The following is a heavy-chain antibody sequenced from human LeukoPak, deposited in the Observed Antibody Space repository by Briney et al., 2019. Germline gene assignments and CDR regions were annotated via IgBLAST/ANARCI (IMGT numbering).Heavy chain of an antibody. CDR3: ARSPEAYCGGDCYSDKYYFDY. V-gene: IGHV1-69*13. D-gene: IGHD2-21*02. CDR1: GGTFSSYA. CDR2: IIPIFGTA. J-gene: IGHJ4*02. Sequence: SVKVSCKASGGTFSSYAISWVRQAPGQGLEWMGGIIPIFGTANYAQKLQGRVTITADESTRTAYMELSRLRSDDTAVYYCARSPEAYCGGDCYSDKYYFDYWGQGTLVTVSS.